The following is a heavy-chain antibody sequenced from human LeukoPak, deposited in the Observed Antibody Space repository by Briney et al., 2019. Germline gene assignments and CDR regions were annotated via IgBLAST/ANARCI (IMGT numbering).Heavy chain of an antibody. V-gene: IGHV3-21*01. CDR2: ISSSSYI. CDR3: ARDILTDDAFDI. D-gene: IGHD7-27*01. CDR1: GFTFSSYS. J-gene: IGHJ3*02. Sequence: GGSLRLSCAASGFTFSSYSTNWVRQAPGKGLEWVSSISSSSYIYYADSVKGRFTISRDNAKNSLYLQMNSLRAEDTAVYYCARDILTDDAFDIWGQGTMVTVSS.